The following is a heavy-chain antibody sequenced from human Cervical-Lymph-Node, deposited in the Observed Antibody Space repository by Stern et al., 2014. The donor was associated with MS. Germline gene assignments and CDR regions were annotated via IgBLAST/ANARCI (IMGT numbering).Heavy chain of an antibody. D-gene: IGHD2-21*02. CDR3: ARGRGGYCGGDCYSRSNWFDP. CDR2: IYPGDSDT. CDR1: GYSFTSYW. Sequence: VQLVASGAEVKKPGESLKISCKGSGYSFTSYWIGLVRQMPGQGLEWMGIIYPGDSDTRYSPSFQGQVTISADKSISTAYLQWSSLKASDTAMYYCARGRGGYCGGDCYSRSNWFDPWGQGTLVTVSS. V-gene: IGHV5-51*01. J-gene: IGHJ5*02.